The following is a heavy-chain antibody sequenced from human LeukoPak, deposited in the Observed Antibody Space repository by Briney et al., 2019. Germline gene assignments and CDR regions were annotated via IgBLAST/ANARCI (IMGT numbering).Heavy chain of an antibody. J-gene: IGHJ4*02. CDR1: GYSISSGYY. Sequence: SETLSPTCAVSGYSISSGYYWGWIRQPPGKGLEWIGSIYHSGSTYYNPSLKSRVTISVDTSKNQFSLKLSSVTAADTAVYYCARGRVYYDILTGYYYFDYWGQGTLVTVSS. D-gene: IGHD3-9*01. CDR3: ARGRVYYDILTGYYYFDY. V-gene: IGHV4-38-2*01. CDR2: IYHSGST.